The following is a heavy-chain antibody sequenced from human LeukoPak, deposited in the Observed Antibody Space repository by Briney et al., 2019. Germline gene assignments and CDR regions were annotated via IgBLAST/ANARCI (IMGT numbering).Heavy chain of an antibody. D-gene: IGHD3-22*01. CDR1: GFTVSSNY. Sequence: PGGSLRLSCAASGFTVSSNYMSWVRQAPGKGLEWVSVIYSGGSTYYADSVKGRFTISRDNSKNTLYLQMNSLRAEDTAVYYCARDRYYDSSGYYYWYFDLWGRGTLVTVSS. J-gene: IGHJ2*01. CDR2: IYSGGST. V-gene: IGHV3-66*01. CDR3: ARDRYYDSSGYYYWYFDL.